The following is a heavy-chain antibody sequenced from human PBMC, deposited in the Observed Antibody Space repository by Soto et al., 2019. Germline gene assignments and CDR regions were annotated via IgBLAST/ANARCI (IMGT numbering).Heavy chain of an antibody. CDR1: GYTFTSYG. CDR3: ARDEGGWGITIFGVVSWESDY. J-gene: IGHJ4*02. CDR2: ISAYNGNT. Sequence: QVQLVQSGAEVKKPGASVKVSCKASGYTFTSYGISWVRQAPGQGLEWMGWISAYNGNTNYAQKLQGRVTMTTDTSTSTAYMELSSLRSDDTAVYYCARDEGGWGITIFGVVSWESDYWGQGTLVTVSS. V-gene: IGHV1-18*01. D-gene: IGHD3-3*01.